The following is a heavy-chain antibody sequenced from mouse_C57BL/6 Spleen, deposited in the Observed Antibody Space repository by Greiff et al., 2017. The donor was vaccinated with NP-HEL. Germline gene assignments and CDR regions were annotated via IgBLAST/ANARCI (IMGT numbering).Heavy chain of an antibody. CDR2: IDPETGGT. J-gene: IGHJ3*01. D-gene: IGHD2-3*01. V-gene: IGHV1-15*01. Sequence: QVHVQQSGAELVRPGASVTLSCKASGYTFTDYEMHWVKQTPVHGLEWIGAIDPETGGTAYNQKFKGKAILTADKSSSTAYMELRSLTSEDSAVYDCTRSRYDGYPWFAYWGQGTLVTVSA. CDR1: GYTFTDYE. CDR3: TRSRYDGYPWFAY.